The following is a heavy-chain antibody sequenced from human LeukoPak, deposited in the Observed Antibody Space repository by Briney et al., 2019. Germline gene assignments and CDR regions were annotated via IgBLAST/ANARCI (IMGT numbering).Heavy chain of an antibody. D-gene: IGHD5-18*01. V-gene: IGHV4-38-2*02. CDR3: ARVEIGRIQLWFVGHSGYYYMDV. J-gene: IGHJ6*03. CDR1: GYSISSGYY. Sequence: SETLSLTCTVSGYSISSGYYWGWIRQPPGKGLEWTGSIYHSGSTYYNPSLKSRVTISVDTSKNQFSLKLSSVTAADTAVYYCARVEIGRIQLWFVGHSGYYYMDVWGKATTVTVSS. CDR2: IYHSGST.